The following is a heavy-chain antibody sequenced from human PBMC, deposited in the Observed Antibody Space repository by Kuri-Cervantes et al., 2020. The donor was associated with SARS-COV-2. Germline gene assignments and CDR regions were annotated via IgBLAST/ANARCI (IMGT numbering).Heavy chain of an antibody. D-gene: IGHD3-10*01. CDR1: GFTFSSYS. V-gene: IGHV3-48*01. Sequence: GGSLRLSCAASGFTFSSYSMNWVRQAPGKGLEWVSYISSSSSTIYYADSVKGRFTISRDNAKNSLYLQMNSLRAEDTAVYYCARDEWHYYGSGSYGPRYYCYGMDVWGQGTTVTVSS. CDR3: ARDEWHYYGSGSYGPRYYCYGMDV. J-gene: IGHJ6*02. CDR2: ISSSSSTI.